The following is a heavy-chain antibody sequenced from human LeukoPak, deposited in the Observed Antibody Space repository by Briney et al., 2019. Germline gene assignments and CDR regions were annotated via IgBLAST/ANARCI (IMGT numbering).Heavy chain of an antibody. J-gene: IGHJ4*02. CDR1: GGTFSSYA. Sequence: SVKASCKASGGTFSSYAISWVRQAPGQGLEWMGRIIPIFGTANYAQKFQGRVTITTDESTSTAYMELSSLRSEDTAVYYCARAPPVMYSYGWYFDYWGQGTLVTVSS. CDR3: ARAPPVMYSYGWYFDY. D-gene: IGHD5-18*01. CDR2: IIPIFGTA. V-gene: IGHV1-69*05.